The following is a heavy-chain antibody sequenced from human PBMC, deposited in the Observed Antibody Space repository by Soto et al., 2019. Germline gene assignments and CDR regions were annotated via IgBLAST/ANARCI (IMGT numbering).Heavy chain of an antibody. J-gene: IGHJ5*02. CDR3: ARLRRITIFGVVTSAWFDP. V-gene: IGHV4-39*01. Sequence: TLSLTCTVSGGSISSSSYYWGWIRQPPGKGLEWIGSIYYSGSTYYSPSLKSRVTISVDTSKNQFSLKLSSVTAADTAVYYCARLRRITIFGVVTSAWFDPWGQGTLVTVSS. D-gene: IGHD3-3*01. CDR1: GGSISSSSYY. CDR2: IYYSGST.